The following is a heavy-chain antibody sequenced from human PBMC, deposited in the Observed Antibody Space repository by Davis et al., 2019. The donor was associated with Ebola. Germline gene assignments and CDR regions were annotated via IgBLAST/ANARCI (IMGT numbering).Heavy chain of an antibody. CDR2: IIPIFGTA. V-gene: IGHV1-69*06. CDR1: GGTFSSYA. Sequence: SVKVSCKASGGTFSSYAITWVRQAPGQGLEWMGGIIPIFGTANYAQKFQGRVTITADKSTSTAYMELSSLRSEDTAVYYCAEDYGGKYYYYGMDVWGQGTTVTVSS. J-gene: IGHJ6*02. D-gene: IGHD4-23*01. CDR3: AEDYGGKYYYYGMDV.